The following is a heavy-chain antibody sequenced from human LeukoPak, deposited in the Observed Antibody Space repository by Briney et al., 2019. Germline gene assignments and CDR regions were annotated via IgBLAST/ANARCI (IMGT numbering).Heavy chain of an antibody. CDR1: GFSLSTSGVG. CDR2: IYWDEDK. Sequence: SGPTLVNPTQTLTPTCTFSGFSLSTSGVGVGWIRQPPGKALEWLALIYWDEDKRYSPSLKSRLTITKDTSKNQVVLTMTNMDPVDTATYYCAHRGLDDYVWGSYRFLNWFDPWGQGTLVTVSS. J-gene: IGHJ5*02. D-gene: IGHD3-16*02. V-gene: IGHV2-5*02. CDR3: AHRGLDDYVWGSYRFLNWFDP.